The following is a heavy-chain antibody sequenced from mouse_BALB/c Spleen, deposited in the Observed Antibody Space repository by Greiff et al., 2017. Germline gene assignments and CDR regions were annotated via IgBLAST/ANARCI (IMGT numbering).Heavy chain of an antibody. J-gene: IGHJ2*01. D-gene: IGHD4-1*01. Sequence: QVQLKQSGPELVKPGALVKISCKASGYTFTSYWMHWVKQRPGQGLEWIGEINPSNGRTNYNEKFKSKATLTVDKSSSTAYMQLSSLTSEDSAVYYCVDWDEGYFDYWGQGTTLTVSS. CDR2: INPSNGRT. V-gene: IGHV1S81*02. CDR3: VDWDEGYFDY. CDR1: GYTFTSYW.